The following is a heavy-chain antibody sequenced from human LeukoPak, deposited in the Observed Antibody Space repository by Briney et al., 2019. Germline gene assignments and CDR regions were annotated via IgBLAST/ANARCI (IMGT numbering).Heavy chain of an antibody. CDR2: INHSGST. V-gene: IGHV4-34*01. CDR3: ARKWQLWNNWFDP. CDR1: GGSFSGYY. D-gene: IGHD5-18*01. J-gene: IGHJ5*02. Sequence: PSEILSLTCAVYGGSFSGYYWSWIRQPPGKGLEWIGEINHSGSTNYNPSLKSRVTISVDTSKNQFSLKLSSVTAADTAVYYCARKWQLWNNWFDPWGQGTLVTVSS.